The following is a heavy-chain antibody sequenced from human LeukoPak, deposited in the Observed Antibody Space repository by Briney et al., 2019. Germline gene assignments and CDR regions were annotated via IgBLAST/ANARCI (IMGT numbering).Heavy chain of an antibody. CDR2: FDPEDGET. Sequence: ASVKVSCKVSGYTLTELSMHWVRQAPGKGLEWMGGFDPEDGETIYAQKFQGRVTMTTDTSTSTAYMELRSLRSDDTAVYYCARHNWFDPWGQGTLVTVSS. J-gene: IGHJ5*02. CDR1: GYTLTELS. V-gene: IGHV1-24*01. CDR3: ARHNWFDP.